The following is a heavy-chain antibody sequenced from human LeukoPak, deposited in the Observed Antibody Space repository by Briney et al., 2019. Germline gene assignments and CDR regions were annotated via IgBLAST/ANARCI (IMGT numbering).Heavy chain of an antibody. J-gene: IGHJ5*02. CDR1: GGSISSYY. D-gene: IGHD6-6*01. CDR3: ATSRLRTKGIAARPSGWFDP. V-gene: IGHV4-34*01. CDR2: INHSGST. Sequence: SETLSLTCTVSGGSISSYYWSWIRQPPGKGREWIGEINHSGSTNYNPSLKSRVTISVDTSKNQFSLKLSSVTAADTAVYYCATSRLRTKGIAARPSGWFDPWGQGTLVTVSS.